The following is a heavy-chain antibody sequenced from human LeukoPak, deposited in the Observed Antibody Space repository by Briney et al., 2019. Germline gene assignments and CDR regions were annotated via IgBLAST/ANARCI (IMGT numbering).Heavy chain of an antibody. J-gene: IGHJ4*02. CDR3: AKARRYSSSAFDY. CDR1: GFTLSSYG. D-gene: IGHD6-6*01. CDR2: IWYDGSNK. Sequence: GRSLRLSCAASGFTLSSYGMHWVRQAPGKGLEWVAVIWYDGSNKYYADSVKGRFTISRDNSKNTLYLQMNSLRAEDTAVYYCAKARRYSSSAFDYWGQGTLVIVSS. V-gene: IGHV3-33*06.